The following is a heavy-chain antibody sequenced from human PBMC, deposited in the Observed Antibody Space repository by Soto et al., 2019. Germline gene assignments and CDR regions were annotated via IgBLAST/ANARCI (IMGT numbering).Heavy chain of an antibody. CDR2: IKQDGSEK. CDR1: GFTFSSYW. J-gene: IGHJ4*02. D-gene: IGHD3-9*01. V-gene: IGHV3-7*01. Sequence: GGSLRLSCAASGFTFSSYWMSWVRQAPGKGLEWVANIKQDGSEKYYVDSVKGRFTISRDNAKNSLYLQMNSLRAEDTAVYYCARLPRIYDILTGYPVRFDYWGQGTLVTVSS. CDR3: ARLPRIYDILTGYPVRFDY.